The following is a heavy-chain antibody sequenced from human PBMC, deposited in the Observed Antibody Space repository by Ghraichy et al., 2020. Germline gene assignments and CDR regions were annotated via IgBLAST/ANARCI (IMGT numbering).Heavy chain of an antibody. J-gene: IGHJ4*02. CDR1: GYSFINYW. D-gene: IGHD1-1*01. CDR2: IYPGDSDT. V-gene: IGHV5-51*01. Sequence: GESLNISCKGSGYSFINYWIGWVRQMPGKGLEWMGIIYPGDSDTRYSPSFQGQVTISADKSISTAYLQWSSLKASDTAMYYCARQGRETGFSFTDYWGQGTLVTVSS. CDR3: ARQGRETGFSFTDY.